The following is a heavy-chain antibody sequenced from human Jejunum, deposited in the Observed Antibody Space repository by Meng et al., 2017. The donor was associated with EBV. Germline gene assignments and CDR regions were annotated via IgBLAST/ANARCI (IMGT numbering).Heavy chain of an antibody. CDR3: ARSGAIIGVQGAPDY. CDR2: INQVGST. J-gene: IGHJ4*02. CDR1: CGSFGGYF. V-gene: IGHV4-34*01. Sequence: QAKRHHWAATLLNPSAHSSLPCAVACGSFGGYFWTWIRPAPGKGLEWIEEINQVGSTNYNPSLKSRVTISVDTSNIQYSLKVTSVTAADTAVYYCARSGAIIGVQGAPDYWGQGTLVTVSS. D-gene: IGHD3-3*01.